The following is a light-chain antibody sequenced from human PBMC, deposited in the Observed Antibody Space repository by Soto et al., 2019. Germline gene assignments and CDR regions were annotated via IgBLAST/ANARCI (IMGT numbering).Light chain of an antibody. CDR1: QTISNW. V-gene: IGKV1-5*01. CDR3: QHSNSHLCT. J-gene: IGKJ2*02. Sequence: DIQMTQSPSSLSASVGDRVTITCRASQTISNWLAWYQQKPGRAPKLRIYAASTLESGVPSRFSGRGSGTEFTLTIRSLQPDDFATYYCQHSNSHLCTFGQGTKLEIK. CDR2: AAS.